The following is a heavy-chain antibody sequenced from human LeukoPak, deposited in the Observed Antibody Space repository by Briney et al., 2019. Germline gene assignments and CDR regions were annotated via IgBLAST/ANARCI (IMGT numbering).Heavy chain of an antibody. Sequence: GRSLRLSCAASGFTFSSYGMHWVRQAPGKGLEWVAVISYDGSNKYYADSVKGRFTISRDNSKNTLYLQMNSLRAEDTALYYCAKDMSWGAQYGSGSSGFDYWGQGTLVTVSS. CDR3: AKDMSWGAQYGSGSSGFDY. CDR1: GFTFSSYG. V-gene: IGHV3-30*18. D-gene: IGHD3-10*01. J-gene: IGHJ4*02. CDR2: ISYDGSNK.